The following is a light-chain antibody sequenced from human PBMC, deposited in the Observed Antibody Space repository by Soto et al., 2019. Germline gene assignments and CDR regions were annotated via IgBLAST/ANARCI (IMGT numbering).Light chain of an antibody. V-gene: IGKV1-17*03. CDR3: LQFNSYPIT. CDR2: AAS. Sequence: DIQMTQSPSAMSASVGDRVTITCRASQGISNYLAWFQQKPGRVPERLIFAASSLRSGVPSRFSGSGSGTEFTLTISSLQPEDFATYDCLQFNSYPITFGQGTRLEIK. CDR1: QGISNY. J-gene: IGKJ5*01.